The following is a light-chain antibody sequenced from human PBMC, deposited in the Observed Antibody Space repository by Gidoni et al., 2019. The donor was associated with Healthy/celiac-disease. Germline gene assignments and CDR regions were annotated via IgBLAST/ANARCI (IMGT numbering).Light chain of an antibody. Sequence: EIVLTQSPATLSLSPGERATLSCRASQSVSSYLAWYQQKPGQAPRLLIYDASNRATGIPARFSGSGSGPDFTLTISSLEPEDFAVYYCQQRSNWPVLTFXGXTKVXIK. CDR1: QSVSSY. V-gene: IGKV3-11*01. CDR3: QQRSNWPVLT. CDR2: DAS. J-gene: IGKJ4*01.